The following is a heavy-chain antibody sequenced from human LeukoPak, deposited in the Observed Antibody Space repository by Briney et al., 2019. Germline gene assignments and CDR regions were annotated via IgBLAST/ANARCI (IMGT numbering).Heavy chain of an antibody. CDR1: GGSISSYY. CDR2: IYTSGST. D-gene: IGHD2/OR15-2a*01. J-gene: IGHJ3*02. CDR3: ARERNRDDAFDI. Sequence: WETLPLTCTVSGGSISSYYWSWIRQPAGKGLEWIGRIYTSGSTNYNPSLKSRVTMSVDTSKNLFSLKLSSVTAADTAVYYCARERNRDDAFDIWGQGPMVTVSS. V-gene: IGHV4-4*07.